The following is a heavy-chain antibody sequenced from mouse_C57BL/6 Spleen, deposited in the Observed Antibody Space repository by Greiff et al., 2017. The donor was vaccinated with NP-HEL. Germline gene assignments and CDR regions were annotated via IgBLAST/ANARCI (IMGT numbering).Heavy chain of an antibody. CDR2: INPNNGGT. D-gene: IGHD2-2*01. CDR3: ARKGGYDGYYAMDY. V-gene: IGHV1-22*01. CDR1: GYTFTDYN. Sequence: VQLQQSGPELVKPGASVKMSCKASGYTFTDYNMHWVKQSHGKSLEWIGYINPNNGGTSYNQKFKGKATLTVNKSSSTAYMELRSLTSEDSAVYYCARKGGYDGYYAMDYWGQGTSVTVSS. J-gene: IGHJ4*01.